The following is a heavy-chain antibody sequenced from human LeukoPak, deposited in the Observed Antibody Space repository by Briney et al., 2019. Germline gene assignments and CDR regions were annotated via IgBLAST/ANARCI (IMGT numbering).Heavy chain of an antibody. CDR1: GGSLSSYY. D-gene: IGHD2-15*01. CDR2: IYTSGST. V-gene: IGHV4-4*07. J-gene: IGHJ5*02. CDR3: ARGGYCSGGSCYRAKYNWFDP. Sequence: SETLSLTRTVSGGSLSSYYWSWIRHPAGKGLEWIGRIYTSGSTNYNPSLKSRVTMSVDTSKNQFSLKLSSVTAADTAVYYCARGGYCSGGSCYRAKYNWFDPWGQGTLVTVSS.